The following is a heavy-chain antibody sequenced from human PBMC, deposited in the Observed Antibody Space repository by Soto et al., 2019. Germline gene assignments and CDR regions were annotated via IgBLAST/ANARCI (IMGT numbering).Heavy chain of an antibody. CDR1: GFTFNNYA. D-gene: IGHD4-17*01. V-gene: IGHV3-23*01. Sequence: GGSLRLSCAASGFTFNNYAMSWVRQAPGKGLEWVSAISGSGGSTYYADSVKGRFTISRDNSKNTLYLQMNSLRAEDTAVYYCAKPQGISTVTPGGYFAYWGQGTLVTVSS. CDR3: AKPQGISTVTPGGYFAY. J-gene: IGHJ4*02. CDR2: ISGSGGST.